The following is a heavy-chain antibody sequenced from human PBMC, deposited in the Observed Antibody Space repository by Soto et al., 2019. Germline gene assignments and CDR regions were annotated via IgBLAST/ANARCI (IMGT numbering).Heavy chain of an antibody. CDR2: IIPLFGST. Sequence: QVQLEQSGAEVKMPGSSVTVSCKAYGATFTKYAFNWVRQAPGQGLEWMGGIIPLFGSTNYAERFQGRLTVTTNESTSTVFMELSSLTSDDTAIYYCARDETVIWGVIKRGGGLDLWGQGTTVIVSS. CDR1: GATFTKYA. CDR3: ARDETVIWGVIKRGGGLDL. V-gene: IGHV1-69*19. J-gene: IGHJ6*02. D-gene: IGHD3-10*01.